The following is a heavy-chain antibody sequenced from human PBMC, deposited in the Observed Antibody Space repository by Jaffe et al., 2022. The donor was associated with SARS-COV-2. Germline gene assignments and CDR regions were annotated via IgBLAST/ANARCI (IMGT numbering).Heavy chain of an antibody. CDR2: ISYDGSNK. J-gene: IGHJ4*02. CDR3: ARDGETLIGGTTVTTGFDY. CDR1: GFTFSSYA. D-gene: IGHD4-17*01. V-gene: IGHV3-30-3*01. Sequence: QVQLVESGGGVVQPGRSLRLSCAASGFTFSSYAMHWVRQAPGKGLEWVAVISYDGSNKYYADSVKGRFTISRDNSKNTLYLQMNSLRAEDTAVYYCARDGETLIGGTTVTTGFDYWGQGTLVTVSS.